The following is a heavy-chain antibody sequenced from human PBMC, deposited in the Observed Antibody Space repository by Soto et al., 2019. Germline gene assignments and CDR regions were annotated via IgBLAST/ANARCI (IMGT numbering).Heavy chain of an antibody. V-gene: IGHV3-30*03. CDR2: ISFDGDK. J-gene: IGHJ4*02. Sequence: PGGSLRLSCTASGFDFSNSGIQWVRQTPGKGLEWVALISFDGDKYYVDSVKGRFTISRDNPTNTVYLQMNRLRPEDTGVYYCARDCARGWCQFWGQGTLVTVSS. D-gene: IGHD2-8*02. CDR1: GFDFSNSG. CDR3: ARDCARGWCQF.